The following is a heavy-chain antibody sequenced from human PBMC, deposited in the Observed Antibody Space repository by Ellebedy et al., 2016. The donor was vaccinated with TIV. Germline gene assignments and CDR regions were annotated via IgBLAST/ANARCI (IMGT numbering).Heavy chain of an antibody. CDR2: IKQDGSEK. J-gene: IGHJ6*04. CDR1: GFTSTSTY. Sequence: PGGSLRLSCAVSGFTSTSTYMSWVRQAPGKGLEWVASIKQDGSEKNYADSAKGRFTISRDSAKNSVYLQMNSLRVEDTAVYHCARGRATSDVWGKGTTVTVSS. V-gene: IGHV3-7*01. CDR3: ARGRATSDV.